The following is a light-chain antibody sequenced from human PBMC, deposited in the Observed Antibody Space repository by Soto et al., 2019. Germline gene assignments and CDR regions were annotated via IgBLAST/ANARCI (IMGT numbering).Light chain of an antibody. V-gene: IGKV1-5*03. Sequence: DIQMTQSPSTLSASVGDRVTITCRASQSISSWLAWYQQKPGKAPNLLIYKASSLESGVPSRFSGSGSGTEFTLTISSLQPDDFATYYCQQYNSYSTFGRGTKVDIK. CDR3: QQYNSYST. J-gene: IGKJ1*01. CDR1: QSISSW. CDR2: KAS.